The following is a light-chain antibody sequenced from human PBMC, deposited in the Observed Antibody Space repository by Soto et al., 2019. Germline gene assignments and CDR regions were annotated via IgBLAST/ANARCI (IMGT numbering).Light chain of an antibody. Sequence: QSVLTQPPSVSGAPGQRVTISCTGSSSNIGAGYDVHWYQQLPGTAPKLLIYGNSNRPSGVPDRFSGSKSGTSASLAITGLQAEDEADYYCQSYESSLSYVFGNRTKVTAL. V-gene: IGLV1-40*01. CDR1: SSNIGAGYD. CDR3: QSYESSLSYV. J-gene: IGLJ1*01. CDR2: GNS.